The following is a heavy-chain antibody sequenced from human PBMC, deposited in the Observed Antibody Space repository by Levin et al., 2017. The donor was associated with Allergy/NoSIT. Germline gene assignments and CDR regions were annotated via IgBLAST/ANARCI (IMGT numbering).Heavy chain of an antibody. V-gene: IGHV4-61*01. D-gene: IGHD3-9*01. CDR1: GGSVSSGSYY. CDR2: IYYSGST. CDR3: ARDDIVTGFGAFDI. Sequence: SQTLSLTCTVSGGSVSSGSYYWSWIRQPPGKGLEWIGYIYYSGSTNYNPSLKSRVTISVDTSKNQFSLKLSSVTAADTAVYYCARDDIVTGFGAFDIWGQGTMVTVSS. J-gene: IGHJ3*02.